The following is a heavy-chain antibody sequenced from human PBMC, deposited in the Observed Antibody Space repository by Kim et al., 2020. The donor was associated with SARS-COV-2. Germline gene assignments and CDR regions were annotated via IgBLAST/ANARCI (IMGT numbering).Heavy chain of an antibody. CDR3: ARGRRTLIPYYYDSSGYYYGSFGWFDP. Sequence: SETLSLTCAVYGGSFSGYYWSWIRQPPGKGLEWIGEINHSGSTNYNPSLKSRVTISVDTSKNQFSLKLSSVTAADTAVYYCARGRRTLIPYYYDSSGYYYGSFGWFDPWGQGTLVTVSS. J-gene: IGHJ5*02. CDR1: GGSFSGYY. V-gene: IGHV4-34*01. D-gene: IGHD3-22*01. CDR2: INHSGST.